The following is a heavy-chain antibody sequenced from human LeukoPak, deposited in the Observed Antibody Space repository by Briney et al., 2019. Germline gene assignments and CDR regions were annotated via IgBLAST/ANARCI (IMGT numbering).Heavy chain of an antibody. CDR2: INHSGST. V-gene: IGHV4-34*01. CDR3: ARGGVSDY. D-gene: IGHD3-10*01. CDR1: GGSFSGYY. J-gene: IGHJ4*02. Sequence: SETLSLTCAVYGGSFSGYYWSWIRQPPGKGLEWIGEINHSGSTNYNPSLKSRVTISVDTSKNQFSLKLSSVTAADTAVYYCARGGVSDYWGQGTLVTVYS.